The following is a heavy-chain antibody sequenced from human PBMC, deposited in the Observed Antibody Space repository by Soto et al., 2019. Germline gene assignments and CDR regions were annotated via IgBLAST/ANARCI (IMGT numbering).Heavy chain of an antibody. J-gene: IGHJ6*02. CDR3: AREYYGMDV. CDR1: GGSISSGGYY. CDR2: IYYSGST. V-gene: IGHV4-31*03. Sequence: SETLSLTCTVSGGSISSGGYYWSWIRQHPGKSLEWIGYIYYSGSTYYNQSLKSRVTISVDTSKNQFSLKLCFVTAADTAVYYCAREYYGMDVWGQGTTVTVSS.